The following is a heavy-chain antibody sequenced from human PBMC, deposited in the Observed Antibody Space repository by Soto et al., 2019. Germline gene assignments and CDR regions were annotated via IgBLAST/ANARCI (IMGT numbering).Heavy chain of an antibody. D-gene: IGHD5-18*01. CDR3: AKDLRRGYSYGYSGRDY. CDR2: ISGSGGST. Sequence: GGSLRLSCAASGFTFSSYAMSWVRQAPGKGLEWVSAISGSGGSTYYADSVKGRFTISRDNSKNTLYLQMNSLRAEDTAVYYCAKDLRRGYSYGYSGRDYWGQGTLVTVSS. V-gene: IGHV3-23*01. J-gene: IGHJ4*02. CDR1: GFTFSSYA.